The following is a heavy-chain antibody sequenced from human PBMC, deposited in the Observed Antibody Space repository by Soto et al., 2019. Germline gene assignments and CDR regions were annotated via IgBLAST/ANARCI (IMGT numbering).Heavy chain of an antibody. CDR1: GGSFSGYY. D-gene: IGHD6-6*01. J-gene: IGHJ6*03. V-gene: IGHV4-34*01. CDR3: ARGWAMAARFSYYYYYMDV. Sequence: SETLSLTCAVYGGSFSGYYWSWIRQPPGKGLEWIGEINHSGSTNYNPSLKSRVTISVDTSKNQFSLKLSSVTAADMAVYYCARGWAMAARFSYYYYYMDVWGKGTTVTVSS. CDR2: INHSGST.